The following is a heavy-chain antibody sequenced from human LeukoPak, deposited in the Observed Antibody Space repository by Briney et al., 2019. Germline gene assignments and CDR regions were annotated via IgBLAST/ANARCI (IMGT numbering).Heavy chain of an antibody. CDR3: ARVFWEKDGFIGAFDI. V-gene: IGHV3-7*02. D-gene: IGHD3-3*01. CDR1: GFTFSNYW. Sequence: PGGSLRLSCEASGFTFSNYWMTWVRQAPGKGLEWLANIKEDGSEKYYADSVKGRFTISRDNAKNSLYLQMSYLRAEDSAVYYCARVFWEKDGFIGAFDIWGQGTMVTVSS. J-gene: IGHJ3*02. CDR2: IKEDGSEK.